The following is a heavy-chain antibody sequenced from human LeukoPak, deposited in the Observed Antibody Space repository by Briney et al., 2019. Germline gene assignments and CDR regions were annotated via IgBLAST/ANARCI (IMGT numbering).Heavy chain of an antibody. Sequence: SETLSLTCAVYGGSFSGYYWSWIRQPPGKGLEWIGEINHSGSTNYNPSLKSRITISIDTSKNQFSLKVTSVTAADTAVYYCARGSGYYGEDFEYWGQRTLVTVSS. V-gene: IGHV4-34*01. CDR2: INHSGST. CDR1: GGSFSGYY. CDR3: ARGSGYYGEDFEY. J-gene: IGHJ4*02. D-gene: IGHD3-22*01.